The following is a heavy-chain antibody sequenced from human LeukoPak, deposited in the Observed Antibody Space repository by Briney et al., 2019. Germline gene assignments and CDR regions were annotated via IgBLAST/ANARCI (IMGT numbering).Heavy chain of an antibody. CDR2: ISSNSRYI. Sequence: GSLRLSCAASGFTFSTYSMSWVRQAPGKGLEWVSSISSNSRYIYYADSMRGRFTISRDNAKNSLYLQMNSLKPEDTAVYYCARVAEAAAFDSWGQGTLVTVSS. J-gene: IGHJ4*02. D-gene: IGHD6-13*01. CDR3: ARVAEAAAFDS. CDR1: GFTFSTYS. V-gene: IGHV3-21*06.